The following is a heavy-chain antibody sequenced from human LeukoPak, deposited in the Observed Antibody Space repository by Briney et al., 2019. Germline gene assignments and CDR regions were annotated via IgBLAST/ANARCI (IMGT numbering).Heavy chain of an antibody. V-gene: IGHV3-43*02. CDR1: GFTFDDYA. J-gene: IGHJ5*02. CDR3: AKDRPGPLFWSGYYTT. Sequence: PGGSLRLSCAASGFTFDDYAMHWVRQAPGKGLEWVSLISGDGGSTYYADSVKGRFTISRDNSKNSLYLQMNSLRTEDTALYYCAKDRPGPLFWSGYYTTWGQGTLVTVSS. D-gene: IGHD3-3*01. CDR2: ISGDGGST.